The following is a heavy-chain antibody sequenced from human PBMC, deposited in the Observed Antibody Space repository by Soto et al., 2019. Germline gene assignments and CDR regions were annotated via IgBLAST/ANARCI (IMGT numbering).Heavy chain of an antibody. CDR1: GYTFTSYD. CDR2: MNPNSGNT. Sequence: QVQLVQSGAEVKKPGASVKVSCKASGYTFTSYDINWVRQATGQGLEWMGWMNPNSGNTGYAQKFQGRVTMTRQTSISTAYMELSSLRSEDTAVYYCARWPDGYYYYGMDVWGQGTTVTVSS. V-gene: IGHV1-8*01. J-gene: IGHJ6*02. CDR3: ARWPDGYYYYGMDV.